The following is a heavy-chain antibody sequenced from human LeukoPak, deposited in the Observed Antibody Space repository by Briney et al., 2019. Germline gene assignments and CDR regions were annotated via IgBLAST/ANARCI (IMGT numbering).Heavy chain of an antibody. CDR1: GYSISSGYY. D-gene: IGHD6-6*01. V-gene: IGHV4-38-2*02. J-gene: IGHJ6*03. Sequence: SETLSLTCTVSGYSISSGYYWGWIRQPPGKGLEWIGSIYHSGSTYYNPSLKSRVTISVDTSKNQFSLKLSSVTAADTAVYYCAVYSSSSGYYYYYMDVWGKGTTVTVSS. CDR3: AVYSSSSGYYYYYMDV. CDR2: IYHSGST.